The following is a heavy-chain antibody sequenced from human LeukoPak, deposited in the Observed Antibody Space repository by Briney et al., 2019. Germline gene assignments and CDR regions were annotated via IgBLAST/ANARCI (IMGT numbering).Heavy chain of an antibody. CDR3: ARDLGPPNVWRRPTHFDY. CDR2: ISSSSSTI. V-gene: IGHV3-48*04. D-gene: IGHD3-16*01. CDR1: GFTFSSYS. Sequence: GGSLRLSCAASGFTFSSYSMTWVRQAPGKGLEWVSYISSSSSTIYYADSVKGRFTISRDNAKNSLYLQMNSLRAEDTAVYYCARDLGPPNVWRRPTHFDYWGQGTLVTVSS. J-gene: IGHJ4*02.